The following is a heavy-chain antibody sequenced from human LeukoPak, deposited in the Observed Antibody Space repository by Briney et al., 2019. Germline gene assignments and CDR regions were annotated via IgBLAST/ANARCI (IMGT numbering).Heavy chain of an antibody. CDR1: GGSVSNYY. Sequence: SETLSLTCTVSGGSVSNYYWSWIRQPPGKRVEWIGYIYYSGNTNYNPSLKSRVTISVDTSKNQFSLKLRSVTAADTAVYYCARERRYNSAWLAYYFDCWGQGTLVTVSS. CDR3: ARERRYNSAWLAYYFDC. J-gene: IGHJ4*02. V-gene: IGHV4-59*02. CDR2: IYYSGNT. D-gene: IGHD6-19*01.